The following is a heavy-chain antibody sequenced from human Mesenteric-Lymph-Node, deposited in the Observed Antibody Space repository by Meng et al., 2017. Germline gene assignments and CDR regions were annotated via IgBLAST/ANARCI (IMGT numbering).Heavy chain of an antibody. CDR3: ARASYSWNLGDF. D-gene: IGHD1-20*01. J-gene: IGHJ4*02. CDR2: ISQRGST. CDR1: GGSITSNNW. Sequence: QVQLQESGPGPVKPSETLSLTCTVSGGSITSNNWWTWVRQPPGKGLEWIGEISQRGSTNYNPSLKSRVTISLDKSKNQFFLTLNSVTAADTAVYYCARASYSWNLGDFWGQGTLVTVSS. V-gene: IGHV4-4*02.